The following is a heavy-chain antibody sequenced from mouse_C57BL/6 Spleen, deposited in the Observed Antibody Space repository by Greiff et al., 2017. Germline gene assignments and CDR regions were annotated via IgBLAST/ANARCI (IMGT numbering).Heavy chain of an antibody. J-gene: IGHJ1*03. CDR2: IWSDGST. CDR1: GFSLTSYG. V-gene: IGHV2-6-1*01. Sequence: QVQLQQSGPGLVAPSQSLSITCTVSGFSLTSYGVHWVRQPPGKGLEWLVVIWSDGSTTNNSALKSRLSISKDNSKSQVFLKMYSLHTEDTAMCNCARQGRMEYMEVWGTGTTVTASS. CDR3: ARQGRMEYMEV.